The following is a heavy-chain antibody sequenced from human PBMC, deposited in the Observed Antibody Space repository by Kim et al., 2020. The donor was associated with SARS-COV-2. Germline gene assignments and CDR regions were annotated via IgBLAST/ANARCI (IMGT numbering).Heavy chain of an antibody. CDR2: TK. J-gene: IGHJ4*02. Sequence: TKKYAGAGKGRITISRDNAKSSLYLQMNSLRAGETAVYYCARRYSSGFDYWGQGTLVTVSS. CDR3: ARRYSSGFDY. D-gene: IGHD6-19*01. V-gene: IGHV3-48*04.